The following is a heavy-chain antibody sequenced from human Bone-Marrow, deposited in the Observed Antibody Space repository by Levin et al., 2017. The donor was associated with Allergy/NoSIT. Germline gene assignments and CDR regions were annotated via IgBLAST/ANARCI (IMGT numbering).Heavy chain of an antibody. V-gene: IGHV3-30*02. CDR1: RFNFSSYD. Sequence: GGSLRLSCAASRFNFSSYDMHWVRQAPGKGLEWVASIWFDGTNKKYVDSVEGRFIISRDNSTKMVFLQINSLRAEDTAAYYCGKASRRRIVPSYDYYYTVDVWGQGTTVIVSS. J-gene: IGHJ6*02. CDR3: GKASRRRIVPSYDYYYTVDV. D-gene: IGHD2-15*01. CDR2: IWFDGTNK.